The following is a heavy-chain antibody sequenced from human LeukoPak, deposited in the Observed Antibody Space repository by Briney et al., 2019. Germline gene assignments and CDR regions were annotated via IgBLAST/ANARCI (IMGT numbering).Heavy chain of an antibody. Sequence: SETLSLTCTVSGGSISSYYWSWIRQPPGKGLEWIGYIYYSGSTNYNPSLKSRVTISVDTSKNQFSLKLSSVTAADTAVYYCAKANYAPYGMKYYFDYWGQGTLVTVSS. CDR3: AKANYAPYGMKYYFDY. J-gene: IGHJ4*02. CDR1: GGSISSYY. D-gene: IGHD2-2*01. V-gene: IGHV4-59*01. CDR2: IYYSGST.